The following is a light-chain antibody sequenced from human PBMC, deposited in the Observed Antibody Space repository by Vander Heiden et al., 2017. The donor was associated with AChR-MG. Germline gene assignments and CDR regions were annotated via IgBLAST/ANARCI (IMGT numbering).Light chain of an antibody. V-gene: IGKV3-15*01. J-gene: IGKJ1*01. Sequence: EIVMTQSPATLSVSPGERANLSCRASQSVSSNLAWYQQKPGQAPRLLIYGASTRATGIPARFSGSGSGTEFTLTISSLQSEDFAVYYCQQDNNWPWTFGQGTKVEIK. CDR3: QQDNNWPWT. CDR1: QSVSSN. CDR2: GAS.